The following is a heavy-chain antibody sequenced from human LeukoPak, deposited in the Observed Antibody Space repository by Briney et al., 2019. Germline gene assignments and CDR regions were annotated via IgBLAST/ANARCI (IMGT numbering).Heavy chain of an antibody. Sequence: VASVKVSCKASGYTFTSYGISWVRQAPGQGLEWMGRIIPILGIANYAQKFQGRVTITADKSTSTAYMELSSLRSEDTAVYYCARGGYYDSSGVFDYWGQGTLVTVSS. V-gene: IGHV1-69*04. CDR2: IIPILGIA. J-gene: IGHJ4*02. D-gene: IGHD3-22*01. CDR3: ARGGYYDSSGVFDY. CDR1: GYTFTSYG.